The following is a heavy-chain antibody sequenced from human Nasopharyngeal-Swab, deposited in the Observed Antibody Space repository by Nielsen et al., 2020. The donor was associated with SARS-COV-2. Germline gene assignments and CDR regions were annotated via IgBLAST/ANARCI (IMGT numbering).Heavy chain of an antibody. CDR2: FSYTGIT. D-gene: IGHD1-26*01. J-gene: IGHJ4*02. V-gene: IGHV4-61*01. CDR1: GGSISSGSIRSYY. CDR3: AREVVGGLVDS. Sequence: SETLSLTCTVSGGSISSGSIRSYYWSWNRQPPGKGLEWIGYFSYTGITHYNPSLKSRVTISVAMSKNQFSLKLSSVAAADTAVYYCAREVVGGLVDSWGQGTLVTVSS.